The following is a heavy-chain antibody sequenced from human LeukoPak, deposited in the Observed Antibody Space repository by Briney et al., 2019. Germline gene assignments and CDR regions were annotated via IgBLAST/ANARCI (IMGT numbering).Heavy chain of an antibody. J-gene: IGHJ5*02. Sequence: PGGSLRLSCAASGFTFSSYDITWVRQAPGRGLEWVSSIRPSGDNTYYGDSVKGRFTISRDNSKNTVYLQMNNMRVDDTAVYYGARVAGWHWFDPWGQGTLVTVSS. V-gene: IGHV3-23*01. CDR1: GFTFSSYD. CDR2: IRPSGDNT. CDR3: ARVAGWHWFDP. D-gene: IGHD6-19*01.